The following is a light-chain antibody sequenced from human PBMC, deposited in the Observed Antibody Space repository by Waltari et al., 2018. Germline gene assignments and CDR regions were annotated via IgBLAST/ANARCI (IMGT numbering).Light chain of an antibody. CDR2: VGT. CDR3: CLYTESSTNWV. V-gene: IGLV2-23*01. Sequence: YQQHTRNAPTLMIDVGTNPPSCVANRCSGSTTGNTAALTISGLQAEDEADDYCCLYTESSTNWVFGGGTKLTVL. J-gene: IGLJ3*02.